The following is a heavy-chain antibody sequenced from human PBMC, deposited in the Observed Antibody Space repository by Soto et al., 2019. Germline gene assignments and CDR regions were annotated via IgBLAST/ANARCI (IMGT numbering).Heavy chain of an antibody. CDR1: SGSISSSNW. Sequence: SETLSLTCAVSSGSISSSNWWSWVRQPPGKGLEWIGEIYHSGSTNYNPSLKSRVTISVDKSKNQFSLKLSSVTAADTAVYYCARESAPIAAAHLFGAFDIWGQGTMVTVSS. CDR3: ARESAPIAAAHLFGAFDI. D-gene: IGHD6-13*01. J-gene: IGHJ3*02. V-gene: IGHV4-4*02. CDR2: IYHSGST.